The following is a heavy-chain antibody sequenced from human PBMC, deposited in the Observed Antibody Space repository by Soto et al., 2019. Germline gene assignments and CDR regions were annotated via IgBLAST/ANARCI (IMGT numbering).Heavy chain of an antibody. V-gene: IGHV3-74*01. CDR1: GFTFSSYW. Sequence: EVQLVESGGGLVQPGGSLRLSCAASGFTFSSYWMHWVRQAPGKGLVWVSRITSDGSSTRYADSVKGRFTISRDNAKNTLYLQMDSLRTEDTAVYYCARIAYGDLNQRFDYWAQGTLVTVSS. CDR2: ITSDGSST. J-gene: IGHJ4*02. D-gene: IGHD4-17*01. CDR3: ARIAYGDLNQRFDY.